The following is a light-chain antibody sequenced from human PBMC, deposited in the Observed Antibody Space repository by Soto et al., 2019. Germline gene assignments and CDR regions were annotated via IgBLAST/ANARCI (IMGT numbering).Light chain of an antibody. CDR2: DNN. J-gene: IGLJ2*01. Sequence: QSVLTQPPSVSAAPGQKVAISCSGSSSNIGTYYVSWYQHVPGAAPKLLIYDNNERPSGIPDRFSGSKSGTSATLDITGLQTEDEGDYHCGTWDSSLSAVVFGGGTKLTVL. CDR1: SSNIGTYY. CDR3: GTWDSSLSAVV. V-gene: IGLV1-51*01.